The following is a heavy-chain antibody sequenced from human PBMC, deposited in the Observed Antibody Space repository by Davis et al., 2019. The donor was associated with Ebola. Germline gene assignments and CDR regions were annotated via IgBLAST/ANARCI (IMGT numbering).Heavy chain of an antibody. J-gene: IGHJ4*02. CDR2: ITPSSGST. CDR3: ARDRYSDGSGYFFEQSH. V-gene: IGHV1-46*01. CDR1: GYIFTNYY. Sequence: ASVKVSCKASGYIFTNYYLHWVRQAPGQGLEWMGLITPSSGSTTYAQGFQGRVTMTRDTSTGTVFMDLSSLRSEDTAVYYCARDRYSDGSGYFFEQSHWGQGTLVTVSS. D-gene: IGHD3-22*01.